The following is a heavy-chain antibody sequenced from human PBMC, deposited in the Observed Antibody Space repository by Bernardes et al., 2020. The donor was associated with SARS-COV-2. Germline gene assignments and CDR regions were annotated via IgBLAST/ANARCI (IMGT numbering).Heavy chain of an antibody. CDR2: IKEDGSAK. Sequence: GGSLRLSCAASGFTFSSYWMSWVRQAPGKGLEWVANIKEDGSAKNYVDSVKGRFSISRDNAKNSLYLQMNSLRAEDTAVYYCAKGGDRYGSWGQGTLVTVSS. V-gene: IGHV3-7*01. CDR1: GFTFSSYW. CDR3: AKGGDRYGS. J-gene: IGHJ5*02. D-gene: IGHD5-18*01.